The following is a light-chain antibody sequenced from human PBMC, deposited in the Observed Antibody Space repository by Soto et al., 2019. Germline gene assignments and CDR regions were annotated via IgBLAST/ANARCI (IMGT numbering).Light chain of an antibody. CDR1: KSDIGVYDF. V-gene: IGLV2-8*01. J-gene: IGLJ1*01. CDR2: EVV. Sequence: QSVLTQPPSASGSPGQSVTISCTGTKSDIGVYDFVSWYQHHPGKAPRLIIYEVVQRPSGVPDPFSGSKSGNTASLTVSGLQAADEADYFCKSYAGSNTYVFGSGTKVTVL. CDR3: KSYAGSNTYV.